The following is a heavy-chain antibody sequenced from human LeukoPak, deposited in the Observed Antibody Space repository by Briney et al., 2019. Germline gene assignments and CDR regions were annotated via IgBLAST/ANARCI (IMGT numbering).Heavy chain of an antibody. CDR2: IRHDGSYQ. D-gene: IGHD3-22*01. Sequence: GGSLRLSCAAFGFTFSSYGMHWVRQTPGKGLEWVAFIRHDGSYQQYADSVKGRFTVSRDNSKDMVYLQMNSQRTEDTAVYYCAKNRDSSDYPRDFDFWGQGTLVTVSS. CDR3: AKNRDSSDYPRDFDF. V-gene: IGHV3-30*02. J-gene: IGHJ4*02. CDR1: GFTFSSYG.